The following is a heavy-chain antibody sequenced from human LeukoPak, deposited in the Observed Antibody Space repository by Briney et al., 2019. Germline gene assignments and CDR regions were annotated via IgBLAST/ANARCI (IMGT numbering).Heavy chain of an antibody. Sequence: GGSLRLSCAASGFSFSNYAMSRVRQAPGKGLEWVSAISGSGGSTYYADSVKGRFTISRDNSKNTLYLQMNSLRAEDTAVYYCAKDLGSSGWHPYFDYWGQGTLVTVSS. V-gene: IGHV3-23*01. CDR1: GFSFSNYA. D-gene: IGHD6-19*01. J-gene: IGHJ4*02. CDR2: ISGSGGST. CDR3: AKDLGSSGWHPYFDY.